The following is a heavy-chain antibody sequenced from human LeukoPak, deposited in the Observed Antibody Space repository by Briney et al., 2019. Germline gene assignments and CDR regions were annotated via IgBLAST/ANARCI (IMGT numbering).Heavy chain of an antibody. CDR3: ARAHKYCSSTSCYTVYFQH. CDR2: INHSGST. J-gene: IGHJ1*01. D-gene: IGHD2-2*02. CDR1: GGSFSGYY. Sequence: PPETLSLTCAVYGGSFSGYYWSWIRQPPGKGLEWIGEINHSGSTNYNPSLKSRVTISVDTSKNQFSLKLSSVTAADTAVYYCARAHKYCSSTSCYTVYFQHWGQGTLVTVSS. V-gene: IGHV4-34*01.